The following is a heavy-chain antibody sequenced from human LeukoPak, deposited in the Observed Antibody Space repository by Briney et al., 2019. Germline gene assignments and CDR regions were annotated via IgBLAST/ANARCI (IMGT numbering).Heavy chain of an antibody. CDR2: SIPIFGTA. Sequence: WSSVKVSCKAPGGTFSSYAISWVRQAPGQGLEWMGGSIPIFGTANYAQKFQGRVTITTDESTSTAYMELSSLRSEDTAVYYCARSHEAVYYYYYMDVWGKGTTVTVSS. J-gene: IGHJ6*03. CDR3: ARSHEAVYYYYYMDV. V-gene: IGHV1-69*05. CDR1: GGTFSSYA.